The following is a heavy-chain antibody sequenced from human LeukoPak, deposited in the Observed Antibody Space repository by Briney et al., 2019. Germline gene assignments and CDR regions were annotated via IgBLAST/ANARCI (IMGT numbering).Heavy chain of an antibody. V-gene: IGHV3-33*01. CDR2: IWYDGSNK. J-gene: IGHJ6*02. CDR3: ARDWPLLFWSDLCGMDV. CDR1: GFTFSSYG. D-gene: IGHD3-3*01. Sequence: GGSLRLSCAASGFTFSSYGMHWVRQAPGKGLEWVAVIWYDGSNKYYADSVKGRFTISRDNSKNTLYLQMNSLRAEDTAVYYCARDWPLLFWSDLCGMDVWGQGTTVTVSS.